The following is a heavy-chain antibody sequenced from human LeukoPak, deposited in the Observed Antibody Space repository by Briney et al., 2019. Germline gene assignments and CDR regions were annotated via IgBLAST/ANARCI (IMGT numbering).Heavy chain of an antibody. CDR2: ISSNGGST. CDR3: ARGRVVVAAAYYYGMDV. CDR1: GFTFSSYA. D-gene: IGHD2-15*01. V-gene: IGHV3-64*01. Sequence: GGSLRLSCAASGFTFSSYAMHWVRQAPGKGLEYVSAISSNGGSTYYANSVKGRFTISKDNSKNTLYLQMGSLRAEDMAVYYCARGRVVVAAAYYYGMDVWGQGTTVTVSS. J-gene: IGHJ6*02.